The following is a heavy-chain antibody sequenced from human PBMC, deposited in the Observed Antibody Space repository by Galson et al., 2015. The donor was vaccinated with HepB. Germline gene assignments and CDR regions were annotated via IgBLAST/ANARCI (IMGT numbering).Heavy chain of an antibody. CDR1: GFTFSSYS. V-gene: IGHV3-48*01. CDR3: ARDLVVPAAIPPVGY. D-gene: IGHD2-2*01. Sequence: SLRLSCAASGFTFSSYSMNWVRQAPGKGLEWVSYISSSSSTIYYADSVKGRFTISRDNAKNSLYLQMNSLRAEDTAVYYCARDLVVPAAIPPVGYWGQGTLVTVSS. CDR2: ISSSSSTI. J-gene: IGHJ4*02.